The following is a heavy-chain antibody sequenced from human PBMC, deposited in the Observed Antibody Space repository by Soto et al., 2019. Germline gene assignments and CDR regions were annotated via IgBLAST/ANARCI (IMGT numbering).Heavy chain of an antibody. Sequence: GGSLRLSCAASGFTFSSYWMSWVRQAPGKGLEWVANIKQDGSEKYYVDSVKGRFTISRDNAKNSLYLQMNSLRAEDTAVYYCASSLGPDYYYGMDVWGQGTTVTVSS. CDR1: GFTFSSYW. J-gene: IGHJ6*02. V-gene: IGHV3-7*05. CDR2: IKQDGSEK. CDR3: ASSLGPDYYYGMDV. D-gene: IGHD3-10*01.